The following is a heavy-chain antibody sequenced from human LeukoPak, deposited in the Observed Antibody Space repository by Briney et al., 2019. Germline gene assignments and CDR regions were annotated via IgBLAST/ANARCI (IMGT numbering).Heavy chain of an antibody. CDR3: ARYSNSGGDY. CDR1: RYSFTGYY. CDR2: INFNNGGT. D-gene: IGHD7-27*01. Sequence: ASVKISCKASRYSFTGYYIHWVRQAPGQGLEWMGWINFNNGGTNQVQKFQGRVTMTRDTSNTTVYVEMSSLIFDDTAVYYCARYSNSGGDYWGQGTLVTVSS. V-gene: IGHV1-2*02. J-gene: IGHJ4*02.